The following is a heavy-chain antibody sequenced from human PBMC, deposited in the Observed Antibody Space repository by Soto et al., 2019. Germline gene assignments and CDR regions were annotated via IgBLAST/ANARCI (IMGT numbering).Heavy chain of an antibody. CDR3: VCGSSSVVKNNWFDP. D-gene: IGHD2-15*01. Sequence: ASVKVSCKASGYTFTGYYMHWVRQAPGQGLEWMGWINPNSGGTNYAQKFQGRVTMTRDTSISTAYMELSRLRSDDTAVYYCVCGSSSVVKNNWFDPWGQGTLVTVSS. CDR1: GYTFTGYY. J-gene: IGHJ5*02. CDR2: INPNSGGT. V-gene: IGHV1-2*02.